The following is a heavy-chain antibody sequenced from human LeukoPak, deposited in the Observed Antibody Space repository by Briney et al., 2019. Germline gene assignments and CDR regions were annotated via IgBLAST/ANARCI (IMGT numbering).Heavy chain of an antibody. V-gene: IGHV4-59*01. J-gene: IGHJ6*02. CDR3: ARVGDYSHSYGMDV. CDR1: GGSISSYY. CDR2: IYCSGST. D-gene: IGHD4-11*01. Sequence: SSETLSLTCTVSGGSISSYYWSWIRQPPGEGLEWIGYIYCSGSTNYNPSLKSRVTISVDTSKNQFSLNLSSVTAADTAVYYCARVGDYSHSYGMDVWGQGTTVTVSS.